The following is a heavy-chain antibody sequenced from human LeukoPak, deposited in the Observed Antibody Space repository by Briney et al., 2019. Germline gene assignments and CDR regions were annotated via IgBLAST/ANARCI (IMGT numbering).Heavy chain of an antibody. D-gene: IGHD1-26*01. CDR2: IKQDGSEK. CDR1: GFTFSSYW. Sequence: GGSLRLSCAASGFTFSSYWMSWVRQAPGKGLKWVANIKQDGSEKYYVDSVKGRFTISKDNAKNSLYLQMNSLRVEDTALYYCARGGTQSGSYLNFFDYWGQGTLVTLSS. CDR3: ARGGTQSGSYLNFFDY. V-gene: IGHV3-7*03. J-gene: IGHJ4*02.